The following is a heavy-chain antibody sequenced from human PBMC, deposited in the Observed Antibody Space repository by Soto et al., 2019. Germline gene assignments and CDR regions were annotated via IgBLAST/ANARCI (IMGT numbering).Heavy chain of an antibody. J-gene: IGHJ6*02. D-gene: IGHD3-10*01. Sequence: ASVKVSCTASGYTFTSYGISWVRQAPGQGLEWMGWISAYNGNTNYAQKLQGRVTMTTDTSTSTAYMELRSLRSDDTAVYYCARDGSGRGGLYYYYGMDVWGQGTTVTVSS. CDR2: ISAYNGNT. CDR1: GYTFTSYG. CDR3: ARDGSGRGGLYYYYGMDV. V-gene: IGHV1-18*01.